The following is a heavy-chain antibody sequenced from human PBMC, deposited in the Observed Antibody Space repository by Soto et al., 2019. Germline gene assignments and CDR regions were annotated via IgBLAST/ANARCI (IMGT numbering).Heavy chain of an antibody. CDR3: ARVGYIAARHYYYYGMDV. CDR2: IIPIFGTA. Sequence: SVKVSCKASGGTFSSYAISWVRQAPGQGLEWMGGIIPIFGTANYAQKFQGRVTITADESTSTAYMELSSLRSEDTAVYYCARVGYIAARHYYYYGMDVWGHGTTVTVSS. CDR1: GGTFSSYA. J-gene: IGHJ6*02. V-gene: IGHV1-69*13. D-gene: IGHD6-6*01.